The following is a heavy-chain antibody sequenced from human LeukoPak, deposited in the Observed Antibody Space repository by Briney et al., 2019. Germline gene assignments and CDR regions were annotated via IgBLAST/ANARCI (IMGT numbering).Heavy chain of an antibody. J-gene: IGHJ6*02. CDR1: GGTFSSYA. D-gene: IGHD2-2*01. V-gene: IGHV1-69*04. CDR3: AREGVVPAAKTHYDYYYYGMDV. Sequence: SVKVSCKASGGTFSSYAISWVRQAPGQGLEWMGRIIPILGIANYAQKFQGRVTITADKSTSTAYMELSSLRSEDTAVYYCAREGVVPAAKTHYDYYYYGMDVWGQGTTVTVSS. CDR2: IIPILGIA.